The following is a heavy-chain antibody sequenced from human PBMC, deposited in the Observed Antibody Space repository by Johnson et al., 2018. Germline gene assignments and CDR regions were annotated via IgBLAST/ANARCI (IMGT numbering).Heavy chain of an antibody. D-gene: IGHD3-22*01. V-gene: IGHV1-69*01. Sequence: QVQLVESGAEVRKPGSSVRVSCKASGGTFSDDAISWVRQAPGHGLEWMGGIVPSFGTPNYAQKFQGRVTLSADESTRTAYMELSSLRYEDTAVYYCATFDSSGYLVDYWGQGTLVTVSS. J-gene: IGHJ4*02. CDR2: IVPSFGTP. CDR3: ATFDSSGYLVDY. CDR1: GGTFSDDA.